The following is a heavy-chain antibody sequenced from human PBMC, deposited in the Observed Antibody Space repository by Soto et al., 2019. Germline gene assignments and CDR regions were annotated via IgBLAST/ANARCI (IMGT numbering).Heavy chain of an antibody. CDR2: MNPNSGNT. CDR1: GYTFTSYD. J-gene: IGHJ6*02. CDR3: ARAVIYGDSYYYYGMDV. D-gene: IGHD4-17*01. Sequence: ASVKVSCKASGYTFTSYDINWVRQATGQGLEWMGWMNPNSGNTGYAQKFEGRVTMTRNTSISKAYMELSSLRSEDTAVYYCARAVIYGDSYYYYGMDVWGQGTTVTVSS. V-gene: IGHV1-8*01.